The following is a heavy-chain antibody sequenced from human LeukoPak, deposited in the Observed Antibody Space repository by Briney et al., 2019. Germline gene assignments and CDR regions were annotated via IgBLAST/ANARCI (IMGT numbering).Heavy chain of an antibody. Sequence: SETLSLTCGVYGGSFSGDYWSWVRQPPGKGLEWIGEIHSGSASYNPSLKSRVTISVDTSKIQFSLKLSSVTATDTAVYYCARMRDNWNVCVFDIWGQGTMVTVSS. D-gene: IGHD1-1*01. J-gene: IGHJ3*02. V-gene: IGHV4-34*01. CDR1: GGSFSGDY. CDR2: IHSGSA. CDR3: ARMRDNWNVCVFDI.